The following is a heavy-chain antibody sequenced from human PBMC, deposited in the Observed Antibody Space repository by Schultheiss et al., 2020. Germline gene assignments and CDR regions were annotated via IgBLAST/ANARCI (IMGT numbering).Heavy chain of an antibody. Sequence: GESLKISCKGSGYSFSNYWIGWVRQMPGKGLEWMGIIYPGDSDTRYSPSFQGQVTISADKSINTAYLQWSSLKASDTATYYCARQIAYSNTYYFNYWGQGTLVTVSS. CDR1: GYSFSNYW. D-gene: IGHD6-13*01. CDR2: IYPGDSDT. V-gene: IGHV5-51*01. CDR3: ARQIAYSNTYYFNY. J-gene: IGHJ4*02.